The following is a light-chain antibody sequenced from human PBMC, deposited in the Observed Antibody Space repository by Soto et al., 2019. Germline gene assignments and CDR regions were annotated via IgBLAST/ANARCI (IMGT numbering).Light chain of an antibody. V-gene: IGKV1-6*01. CDR1: QGIRND. CDR2: AAS. CDR3: LQDYNYPWT. Sequence: AIQMTQSPSSLSASLGDRITITCRASQGIRNDLGWYQQKPGKAPKLLIYAASTLQIGVPSRFRGSGSGTDFTLTISSLQPEDFATYHCLQDYNYPWTFGQGTKVEIK. J-gene: IGKJ1*01.